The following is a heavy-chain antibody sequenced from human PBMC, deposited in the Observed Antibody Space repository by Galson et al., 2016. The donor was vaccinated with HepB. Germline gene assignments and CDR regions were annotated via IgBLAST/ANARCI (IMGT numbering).Heavy chain of an antibody. Sequence: SVKVSCKASGYTFISYPIHWVRQAPGQRPEWLGWIKPNSGATHYAQKFQGRVTMTRDTSTSTAYMELSGLTSNDTAAYYCARPTVTGGYYYGVDVWGQGTTVIVSS. CDR3: ARPTVTGGYYYGVDV. CDR2: IKPNSGAT. CDR1: GYTFISYP. D-gene: IGHD6-19*01. V-gene: IGHV1-2*02. J-gene: IGHJ6*02.